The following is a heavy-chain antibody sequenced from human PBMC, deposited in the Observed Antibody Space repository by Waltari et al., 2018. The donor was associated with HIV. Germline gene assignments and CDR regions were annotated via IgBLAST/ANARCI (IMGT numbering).Heavy chain of an antibody. J-gene: IGHJ4*02. Sequence: EVQVMQSGAEVKKPGESLTISCKVSGYNFASYWIGWVRQMPGKALEWSGIIFPRKSESRSGPSFQGQVTISADTSISTAFLQWDSLQASDTAMYYCARLDFYQSPGFSLGFDYWGQGTLVTVSS. CDR1: GYNFASYW. CDR2: IFPRKSES. D-gene: IGHD2-21*01. V-gene: IGHV5-51*03. CDR3: ARLDFYQSPGFSLGFDY.